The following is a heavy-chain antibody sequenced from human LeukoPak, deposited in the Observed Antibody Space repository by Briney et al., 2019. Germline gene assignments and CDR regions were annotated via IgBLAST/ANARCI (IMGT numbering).Heavy chain of an antibody. CDR1: GFTFTNSW. D-gene: IGHD1-26*01. Sequence: PGGSLRLSCAASGFTFTNSWMAWVRQAPGKGLEWVANIKQDGSTKHYADSLKGRFTISRDNPKNSLYLQMSSLRADDTAVYYCARDTDGSLDYWGQGILVTVAS. CDR2: IKQDGSTK. CDR3: ARDTDGSLDY. J-gene: IGHJ4*02. V-gene: IGHV3-7*01.